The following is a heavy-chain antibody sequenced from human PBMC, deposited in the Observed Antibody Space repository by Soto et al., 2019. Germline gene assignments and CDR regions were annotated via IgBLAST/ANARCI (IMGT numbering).Heavy chain of an antibody. CDR1: GFTFSSYS. CDR2: ISSSSSYI. V-gene: IGHV3-21*01. J-gene: IGHJ5*02. Sequence: EVQLVESGGGLVKPGGSLRLSCAASGFTFSSYSMNWVRQAPGKGLEWVSSISSSSSYIYYADSVKGRFTISRDNDKNSLYLQMNSLRAEDTAVYYCARDMMHWFDPWGQGTLVTVSS. CDR3: ARDMMHWFDP. D-gene: IGHD3-16*01.